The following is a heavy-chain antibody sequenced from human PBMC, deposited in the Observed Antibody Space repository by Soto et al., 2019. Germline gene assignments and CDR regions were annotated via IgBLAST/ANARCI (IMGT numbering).Heavy chain of an antibody. Sequence: PGESLKISCKGSGYSFTSYWISWVRQMPGKGLEWMGRIDPSDSYTNYSPSFQGHVTISADKSISTAYLQWSSLKASDTAMYHCARLTSGYYYYYGMDVWGQGTTVTVSS. V-gene: IGHV5-10-1*01. J-gene: IGHJ6*02. CDR1: GYSFTSYW. CDR2: IDPSDSYT. CDR3: ARLTSGYYYYYGMDV. D-gene: IGHD3-3*01.